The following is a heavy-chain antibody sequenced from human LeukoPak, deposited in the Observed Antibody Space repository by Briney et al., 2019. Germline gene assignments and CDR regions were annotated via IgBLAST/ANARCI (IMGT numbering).Heavy chain of an antibody. Sequence: ASVKVSCKASGYTFTSYGISWVRQAPGQGLEWMGWISAYNGNTNYAQKLQGRVTMTTDPSTSTAYMELRSLRSDDTAVYYCARDRVDVGATFRDYWGQGTLVTVSS. CDR1: GYTFTSYG. D-gene: IGHD1-26*01. J-gene: IGHJ4*02. CDR3: ARDRVDVGATFRDY. CDR2: ISAYNGNT. V-gene: IGHV1-18*01.